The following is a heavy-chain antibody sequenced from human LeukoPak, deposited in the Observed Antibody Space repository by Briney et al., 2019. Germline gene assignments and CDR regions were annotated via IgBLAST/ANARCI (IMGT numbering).Heavy chain of an antibody. D-gene: IGHD3-9*01. J-gene: IGHJ3*02. V-gene: IGHV4-4*07. Sequence: SETLSLTCTVTSGSISGHYWSWIRQPAGKEMQWIGRIYTSGATNYNPSLKSRVTMSIDTSKKEFTLKLTSVTAADTAVYYCAREARYFDWLQDLDAFDIWGQGTMVTVSS. CDR1: SGSISGHY. CDR2: IYTSGAT. CDR3: AREARYFDWLQDLDAFDI.